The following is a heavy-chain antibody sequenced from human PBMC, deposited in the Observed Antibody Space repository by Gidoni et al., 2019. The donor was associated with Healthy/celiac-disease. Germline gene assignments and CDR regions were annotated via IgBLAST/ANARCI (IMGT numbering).Heavy chain of an antibody. V-gene: IGHV3-23*01. CDR1: GFTFSSYA. J-gene: IGHJ4*02. Sequence: ESGGGLVQPGGSLRLSCAASGFTFSSYALSWVRQAPGKGLEWVSASSGSGGSTYYADSVKGLFTIFRENSKNTLYRKMNRLRAEDTVVYYCAKDQGGMDYYDRRGYFDYWGQGTLVNVSS. CDR2: SSGSGGST. D-gene: IGHD3-22*01. CDR3: AKDQGGMDYYDRRGYFDY.